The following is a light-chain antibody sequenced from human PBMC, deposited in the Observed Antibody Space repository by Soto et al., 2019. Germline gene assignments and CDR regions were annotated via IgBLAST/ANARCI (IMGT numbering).Light chain of an antibody. CDR2: EVS. Sequence: QSALTQPPSASGSPGQSVTISCTGTGSDVGDYNYVSWYQQHPGKAPKLMIYEVSKRPSGVPDRFSGSKSGNTASLTVSGLQAEDGANYYCSSYTGSSYVFGTGTKVTVL. V-gene: IGLV2-8*01. J-gene: IGLJ1*01. CDR1: GSDVGDYNY. CDR3: SSYTGSSYV.